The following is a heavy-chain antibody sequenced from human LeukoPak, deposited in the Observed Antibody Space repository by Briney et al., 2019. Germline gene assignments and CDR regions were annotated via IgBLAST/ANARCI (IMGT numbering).Heavy chain of an antibody. CDR3: AKDLGGSSGWYVGYYYYGMDV. J-gene: IGHJ6*02. CDR2: ISGSGGST. CDR1: GFTFSIYA. V-gene: IGHV3-23*01. D-gene: IGHD6-19*01. Sequence: GGSLRLSCAASGFTFSIYAMSGVRQAPGKGLEWVSAISGSGGSTYYADSVKGRFTISRDNSKTTLYLQMNSLRAKDTAVYYCAKDLGGSSGWYVGYYYYGMDVWGQGTTVTVSS.